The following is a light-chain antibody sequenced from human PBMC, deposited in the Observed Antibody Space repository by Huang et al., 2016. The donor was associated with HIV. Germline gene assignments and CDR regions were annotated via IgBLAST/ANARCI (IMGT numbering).Light chain of an antibody. V-gene: IGKV4-1*01. J-gene: IGKJ2*01. CDR3: QQYYSTPQT. CDR1: QSLLYSSQNKKY. CDR2: CAA. Sequence: DIVMTQSPDSLAVSLGERATINCKSSQSLLYSSQNKKYRAGYQQKPGQPPRLLMYCAATRESGVPDRISGGGSGTDFTLTISSLQAEDVAVYYCQQYYSTPQTFGQGTKLEI.